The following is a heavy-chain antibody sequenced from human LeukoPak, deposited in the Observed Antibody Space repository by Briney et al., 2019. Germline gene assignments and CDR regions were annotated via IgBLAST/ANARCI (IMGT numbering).Heavy chain of an antibody. D-gene: IGHD1-1*01. Sequence: GGSLRLSCAASGFTFSSYAMSWVRQAPGKGLEWVSAISGSGGSTYYADSVKGRFTISRDNAKNSLYLQMNSLRADDTAVYYCARDGGNWNDVDYWGQGALVTVSS. CDR2: ISGSGGST. V-gene: IGHV3-23*01. CDR3: ARDGGNWNDVDY. CDR1: GFTFSSYA. J-gene: IGHJ4*02.